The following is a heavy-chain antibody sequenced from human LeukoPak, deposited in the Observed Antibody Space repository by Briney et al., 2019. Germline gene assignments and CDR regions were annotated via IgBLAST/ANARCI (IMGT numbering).Heavy chain of an antibody. CDR1: GFTFSSYD. D-gene: IGHD3-10*01. CDR3: ARGQSSITMVRGVSFIDDAFDI. CDR2: IGTAGDT. J-gene: IGHJ3*02. Sequence: GGSLRLSCAASGFTFSSYDMHWVRQATGKGLEWVSAIGTAGDTYYPGSVKGRFTISRENAKNSLYLQMNSLRAGDTAVYYCARGQSSITMVRGVSFIDDAFDIWGQGTMVTVSS. V-gene: IGHV3-13*01.